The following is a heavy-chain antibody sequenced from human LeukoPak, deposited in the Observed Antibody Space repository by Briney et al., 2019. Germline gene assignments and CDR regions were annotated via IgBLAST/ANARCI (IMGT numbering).Heavy chain of an antibody. D-gene: IGHD2-8*01. Sequence: SGGSLRLSCAASGFTFSSYWMSWVRQAPGKGLEWVANIKQDGSEKYYVDSVKGRFTISRENAKNSLYLQMNSLRVGDTAVYYCARERNGNYDYWGQGTLVTVSS. J-gene: IGHJ4*02. CDR1: GFTFSSYW. V-gene: IGHV3-7*01. CDR2: IKQDGSEK. CDR3: ARERNGNYDY.